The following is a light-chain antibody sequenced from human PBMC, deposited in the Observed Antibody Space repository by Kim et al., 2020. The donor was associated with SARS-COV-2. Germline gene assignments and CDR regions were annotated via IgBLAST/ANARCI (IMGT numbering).Light chain of an antibody. CDR1: SSDIGAGYH. J-gene: IGLJ3*02. CDR2: SNT. CDR3: QSYDISLSGSKV. V-gene: IGLV1-40*01. Sequence: QSVLTQPPSVSGAPGQRVTISCTGSSSDIGAGYHVHWYQQLPGTAPKLLIYSNTNRPSGVPDRFSGSKSGTSASLAITGLQAEDEADYYCQSYDISLSGSKVFGGGTQLTVL.